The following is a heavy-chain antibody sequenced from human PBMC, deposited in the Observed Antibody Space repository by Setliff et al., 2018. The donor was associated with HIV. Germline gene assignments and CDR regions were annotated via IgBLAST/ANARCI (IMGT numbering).Heavy chain of an antibody. J-gene: IGHJ4*02. CDR1: GDSITDYY. D-gene: IGHD3-16*01. CDR3: ATNACWDGYFFDY. CDR2: VHPKDGQT. Sequence: ASVKVSCKAFGDSITDYYIHWVQQAPGKGLEWMGRVHPKDGQTIYAENFQDRVTIIADTSTDTAYMELNSLRSEDTAIYYCATNACWDGYFFDYWGQGTLVTVSS. V-gene: IGHV1-69-2*01.